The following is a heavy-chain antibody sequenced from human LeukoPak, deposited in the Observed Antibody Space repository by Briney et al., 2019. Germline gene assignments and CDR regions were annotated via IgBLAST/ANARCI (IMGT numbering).Heavy chain of an antibody. CDR1: GGSFSGYY. CDR2: INHSGST. CDR3: ARGFEGSGSLKYSHLGFDP. V-gene: IGHV4-34*01. D-gene: IGHD3-10*01. J-gene: IGHJ5*02. Sequence: SETLSLTCAVYGGSFSGYYWSWIRQPPGKGLEWIGEINHSGSTNYNPSLKSRVTKSVDTSKNQFSLKLSSVTAADTAVYYCARGFEGSGSLKYSHLGFDPWGQGTLVTVSS.